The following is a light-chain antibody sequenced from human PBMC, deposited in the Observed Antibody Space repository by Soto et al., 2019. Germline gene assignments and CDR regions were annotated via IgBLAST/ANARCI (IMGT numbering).Light chain of an antibody. CDR1: ESVGRSY. CDR2: GAP. J-gene: IGKJ5*01. CDR3: QQYNKWPAEIT. Sequence: MTQSPATLSVSPGERATLSCRASESVGRSYLAWFQQKPGQVPRLVVSGAPSRATGIPARFSGSGSGTEFTLTISSLQSEDSGVYYCQQYNKWPAEITFGQGTRLEIK. V-gene: IGKV3D-15*01.